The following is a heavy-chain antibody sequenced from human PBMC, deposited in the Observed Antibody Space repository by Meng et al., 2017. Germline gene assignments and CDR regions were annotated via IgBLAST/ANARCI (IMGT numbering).Heavy chain of an antibody. D-gene: IGHD6-19*01. J-gene: IGHJ5*02. CDR2: IIPIFGTA. CDR1: GSTFSRYA. V-gene: IGHV1-69*01. CDR3: ARDESYIAVAGPNGFDP. Sequence: VQQVQSGAEVKKPGSSVKVSCKASGSTFSRYAISWVRQAPGQGLEWMGGIIPIFGTANYAQKFQGRVTITADESTSTAYMELSSLRSEDTAVYYCARDESYIAVAGPNGFDPWGQGTLVTVSS.